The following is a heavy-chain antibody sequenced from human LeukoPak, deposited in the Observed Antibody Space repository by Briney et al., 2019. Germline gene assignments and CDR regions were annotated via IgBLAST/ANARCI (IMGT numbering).Heavy chain of an antibody. J-gene: IGHJ5*02. CDR1: GGTFSSYA. Sequence: EASVKVSCKASGGTFSSYAISWVRQAPGQGPEWMGRIIPIFGTANYAQKFQGRVTITTDESTSTAYMELSSLRSEDTAVYYCARDSYSSSWLDPWGQGTLVTVSS. V-gene: IGHV1-69*05. CDR3: ARDSYSSSWLDP. D-gene: IGHD6-13*01. CDR2: IIPIFGTA.